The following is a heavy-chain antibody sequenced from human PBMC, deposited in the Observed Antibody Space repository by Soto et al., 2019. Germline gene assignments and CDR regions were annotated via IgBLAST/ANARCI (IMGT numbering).Heavy chain of an antibody. Sequence: GSLSRACGASGFTLSSYSMNWVRQAPGKGLEWVSSISNSSSYIYYADSVKGRFTISRDNAKNSLYLQMNSLRAEDTAVYYCASARRPPHYWGQGSLVTVSS. CDR2: ISNSSSYI. J-gene: IGHJ4*02. CDR3: ASARRPPHY. V-gene: IGHV3-21*01. CDR1: GFTLSSYS.